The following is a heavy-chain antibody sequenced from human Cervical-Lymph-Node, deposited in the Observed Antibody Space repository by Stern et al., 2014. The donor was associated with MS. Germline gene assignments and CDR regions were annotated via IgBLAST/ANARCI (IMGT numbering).Heavy chain of an antibody. Sequence: QMQLVQSGAEVKKPGASVKVSCKASGYTFTNYNIDWVRQAPGQGLEWMGWMNPNSGNKGYAQRFQDRVTMTRDTSTSTAYMELSSLKAEDTAVYYCARVRFYGSGIYYALGDGMDVWGQGTTVTVSS. CDR3: ARVRFYGSGIYYALGDGMDV. D-gene: IGHD3-10*01. V-gene: IGHV1-8*01. J-gene: IGHJ6*02. CDR1: GYTFTNYN. CDR2: MNPNSGNK.